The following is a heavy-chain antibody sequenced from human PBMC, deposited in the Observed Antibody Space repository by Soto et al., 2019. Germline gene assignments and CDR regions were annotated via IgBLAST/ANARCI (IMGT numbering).Heavy chain of an antibody. CDR1: GYTFTSYA. V-gene: IGHV1-3*01. D-gene: IGHD6-19*01. J-gene: IGHJ4*02. CDR2: INAGNGNT. Sequence: ASVKVSCKASGYTFTSYAMHWVRQAPGQRLEWMGWINAGNGNTKYSQKFQGRVTITRDTSASTAYMELSSLRSEDTAVYYCARPGTLSSGWYYFDYWGQGTLVTVSS. CDR3: ARPGTLSSGWYYFDY.